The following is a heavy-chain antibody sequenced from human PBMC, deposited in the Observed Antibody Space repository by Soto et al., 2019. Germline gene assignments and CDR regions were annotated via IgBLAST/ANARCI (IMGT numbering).Heavy chain of an antibody. Sequence: QVQLQESGPGLVKPSQTLSLTCTVSDGSMSSGGHFWRWIRQNPGEGLEWVGYIDYSGTTYYNPSLKSRVVVTVDTSKEQFSLKLSSVTAADTAVYYCARAYSDYGRYFDLWGRGTLVTVSS. CDR1: DGSMSSGGHF. J-gene: IGHJ2*01. CDR2: IDYSGTT. D-gene: IGHD4-17*01. V-gene: IGHV4-31*03. CDR3: ARAYSDYGRYFDL.